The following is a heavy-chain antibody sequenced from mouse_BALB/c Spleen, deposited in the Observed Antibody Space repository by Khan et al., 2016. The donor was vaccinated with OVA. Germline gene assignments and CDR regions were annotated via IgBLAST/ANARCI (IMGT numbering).Heavy chain of an antibody. CDR3: ARVNYRYDGYFDY. Sequence: EVQLQESGPSLVKPSQTLSLTCSVTGDSITSGYWNWIRKFPGNKLEYMGYINYSGSTYYNPSLKSRISITRDTSKNQYYLHLNSVTSEDTATYYCARVNYRYDGYFDYWGQGTTLTVSS. CDR2: INYSGST. V-gene: IGHV3-8*02. J-gene: IGHJ2*01. D-gene: IGHD2-14*01. CDR1: GDSITSGY.